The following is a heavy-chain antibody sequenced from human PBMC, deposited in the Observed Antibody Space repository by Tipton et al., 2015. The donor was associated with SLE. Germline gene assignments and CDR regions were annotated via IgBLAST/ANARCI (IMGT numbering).Heavy chain of an antibody. Sequence: TLSLTCAVYGGSFSGYYWSWIRQPPGKGLEWIGEINHSGSTNYNPSLKSRVTLSVDTSKNQFSLKLSSVTAADTAVYYCARGPGNLGDAFDIWGQGTMVTVSS. D-gene: IGHD4-23*01. J-gene: IGHJ3*02. V-gene: IGHV4-34*01. CDR1: GGSFSGYY. CDR3: ARGPGNLGDAFDI. CDR2: INHSGST.